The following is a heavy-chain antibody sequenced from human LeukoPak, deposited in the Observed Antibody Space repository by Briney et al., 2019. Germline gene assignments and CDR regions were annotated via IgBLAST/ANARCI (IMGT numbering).Heavy chain of an antibody. CDR1: GGSISSYY. CDR2: IYTSGST. V-gene: IGHV4-4*09. J-gene: IGHJ4*02. CDR3: ARTISSSWGKYYFDY. Sequence: PSETLSLTCTVSGGSISSYYWSWIRQPPGKGLEWIGYIYTSGSTNYNPSLKSRVTISVDTSKNQFSLKLSSVTAADTAVYYCARTISSSWGKYYFDYWGQGTLVTVSS. D-gene: IGHD6-13*01.